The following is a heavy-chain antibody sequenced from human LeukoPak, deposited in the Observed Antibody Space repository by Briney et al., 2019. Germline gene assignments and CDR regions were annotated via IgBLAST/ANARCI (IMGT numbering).Heavy chain of an antibody. Sequence: PGGSLRLSCVASGFTLRTYAMGWVRQAPGKGLEWVSAISGSAGFTYYADAVRGRFTVSRDISTNTVFLQMDSLRAGDTAVYYCAKEYSGYDFDCWGQGTLVTVSS. CDR2: ISGSAGFT. CDR1: GFTLRTYA. J-gene: IGHJ4*01. V-gene: IGHV3-23*01. CDR3: AKEYSGYDFDC. D-gene: IGHD5-12*01.